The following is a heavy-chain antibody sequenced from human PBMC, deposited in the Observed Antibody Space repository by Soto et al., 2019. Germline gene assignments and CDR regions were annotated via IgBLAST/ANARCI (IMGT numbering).Heavy chain of an antibody. J-gene: IGHJ4*02. Sequence: GASVKVSCKTSGDTLSSYAINWVRQAPGQGLEWMGWIIPILGTANYAQKFQGRVTITADESTSTAYMELSSLRSEDTAVYYCATLYSYGSLGFDYWGQGTLVTVSS. D-gene: IGHD5-18*01. CDR3: ATLYSYGSLGFDY. CDR1: GDTLSSYA. CDR2: IIPILGTA. V-gene: IGHV1-69*11.